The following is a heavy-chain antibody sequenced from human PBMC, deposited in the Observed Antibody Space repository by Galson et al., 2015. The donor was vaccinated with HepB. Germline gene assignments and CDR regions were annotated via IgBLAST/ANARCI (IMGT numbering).Heavy chain of an antibody. V-gene: IGHV3-30*04. D-gene: IGHD2-15*01. CDR2: ISYDGSNK. Sequence: SLRLSCAASGFTFSSYAMHWVRQAPGKGLEWVAVISYDGSNKYYADSVKGRFTISRDNSKNTLYLQMNSLRAEDTAVYYCARDIVYCSGDGCYHPFDDWGQGTLVIVSS. CDR1: GFTFSSYA. J-gene: IGHJ4*02. CDR3: ARDIVYCSGDGCYHPFDD.